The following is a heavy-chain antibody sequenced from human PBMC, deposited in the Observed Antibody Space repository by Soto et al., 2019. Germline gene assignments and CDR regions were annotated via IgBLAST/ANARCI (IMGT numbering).Heavy chain of an antibody. CDR3: ARRGEVIGLHLVGFSLIPNGGYYYLVV. CDR1: GYTFTSYA. D-gene: IGHD3-16*02. CDR2: INAGNGNT. J-gene: IGHJ6*03. V-gene: IGHV1-3*01. Sequence: ASVKVSCKASGYTFTSYAMHWVRQAPGQRLEWMGWINAGNGNTKYSQKFQGRVTITRDTSASTAYMELSSLRSEDTAVYYCARRGEVIGLHLVGFSLIPNGGYYYLVVSGKATTVTVSS.